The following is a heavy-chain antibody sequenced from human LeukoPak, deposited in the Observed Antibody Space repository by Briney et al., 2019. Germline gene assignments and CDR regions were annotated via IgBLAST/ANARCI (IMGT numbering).Heavy chain of an antibody. CDR2: ISVSGNT. CDR1: GFTLSSYA. CDR3: AREGMTTVTIFDY. J-gene: IGHJ4*02. V-gene: IGHV3-23*01. Sequence: GGSLRLSCAASGFTLSSYAMSWVRQGPGKGLEWVSAISVSGNTYHADSVKGRFTISRDSSKNTLYLQMNSLRAEDTAVYYCAREGMTTVTIFDYWGQGTLVTVSS. D-gene: IGHD4-17*01.